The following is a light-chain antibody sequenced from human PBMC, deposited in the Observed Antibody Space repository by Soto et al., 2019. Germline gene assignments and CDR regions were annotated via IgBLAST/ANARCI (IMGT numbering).Light chain of an antibody. CDR3: QQYVGSPPRT. Sequence: EIVLTQSPGTLSLSPGERASLSCRASQSVSSNYLAWYQQKPGQAPRLLIYGASSRATGIPDRFSGSGSGTDFTLTINRLEPEDFAVYYCQQYVGSPPRTFGQGTKVEIK. CDR2: GAS. J-gene: IGKJ1*01. CDR1: QSVSSNY. V-gene: IGKV3-20*01.